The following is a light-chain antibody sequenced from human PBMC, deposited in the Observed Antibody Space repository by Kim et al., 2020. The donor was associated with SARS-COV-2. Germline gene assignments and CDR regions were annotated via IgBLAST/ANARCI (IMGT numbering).Light chain of an antibody. CDR3: LQHNSYPST. CDR2: GAS. J-gene: IGKJ5*01. CDR1: QDIRND. Sequence: DIQMTQSPSSLSASVGDRVTIPCRASQDIRNDLGWYQQSPGRAPKRLIYGASSLQSGFPSRFSGSGSGTELTLTISSLQPEDFATYFCLQHNSYPSTFGQGTRLEIK. V-gene: IGKV1-17*01.